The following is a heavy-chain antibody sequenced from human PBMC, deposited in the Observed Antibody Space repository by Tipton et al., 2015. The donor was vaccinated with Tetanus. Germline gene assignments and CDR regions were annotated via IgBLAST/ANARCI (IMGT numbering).Heavy chain of an antibody. CDR1: GASFSGYY. Sequence: TLSLTCAVYGASFSGYYWSWIRQHPGKGLDWIGYTSYTGTTHYNPSLKSRVTISLDRSKNQFSLKLTSVTAADTAVYYCATVGLVTASVKYWGQGTLVTVSS. V-gene: IGHV4-31*11. D-gene: IGHD2-21*02. CDR2: TSYTGTT. J-gene: IGHJ4*01. CDR3: ATVGLVTASVKY.